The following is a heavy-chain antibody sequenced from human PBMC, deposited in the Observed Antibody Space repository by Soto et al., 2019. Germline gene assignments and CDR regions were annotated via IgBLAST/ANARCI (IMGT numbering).Heavy chain of an antibody. J-gene: IGHJ3*02. D-gene: IGHD3-9*01. Sequence: GGSLRLSCAASGFIFINYAMTWVRQAPGKGLEWVSVISGVGSSTYYADSVKGRFTISRDYSKNTLYLQMNSLRAEDTAVYYCAKHTRITISVPGPFDIWGQGTMVTVSS. CDR2: ISGVGSST. V-gene: IGHV3-23*01. CDR1: GFIFINYA. CDR3: AKHTRITISVPGPFDI.